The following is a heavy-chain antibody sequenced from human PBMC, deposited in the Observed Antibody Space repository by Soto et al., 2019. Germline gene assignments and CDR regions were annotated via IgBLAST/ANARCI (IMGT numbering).Heavy chain of an antibody. V-gene: IGHV3-48*02. D-gene: IGHD3-3*02. J-gene: IGHJ4*02. CDR3: VRDPDGALDFDY. CDR1: GFTFNDFD. Sequence: GGSLRLSCAASGFTFNDFDMNWVRQAPGKGLEWISYISATGVIFYADSVMGRFTVSRDTSKNSLYLQMNSLTDEDSAVYYCVRDPDGALDFDYWGQGALVTVS. CDR2: ISATGVI.